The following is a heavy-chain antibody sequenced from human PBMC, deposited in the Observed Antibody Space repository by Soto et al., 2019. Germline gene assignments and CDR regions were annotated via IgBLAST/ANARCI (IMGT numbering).Heavy chain of an antibody. D-gene: IGHD3-3*01. Sequence: ASVKVSCKASGGTFXSYAISWARQATGQGLEWMGWMNPNSGNTGYAQKFQGRVTMTRNTSISTAYMELSSLRSEDTAVYYCARTVDFWSGYYPTYYYYYGMDVWGQGTTVTVSS. J-gene: IGHJ6*02. V-gene: IGHV1-8*02. CDR3: ARTVDFWSGYYPTYYYYYGMDV. CDR2: MNPNSGNT. CDR1: GGTFXSYA.